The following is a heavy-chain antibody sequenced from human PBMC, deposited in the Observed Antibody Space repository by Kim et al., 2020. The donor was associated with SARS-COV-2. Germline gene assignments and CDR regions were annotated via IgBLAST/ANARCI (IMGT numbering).Heavy chain of an antibody. V-gene: IGHV4-39*01. CDR3: ARPRLRSNWFDP. Sequence: SETLSLTCTVSGGSISSSSYYWGWIRQPPGKGLEWIGSIYYSGSTYYNPSLKSRVTISVDTSKNQFSLKLSSVTAADTAVYYCARPRLRSNWFDPWGQGT. CDR1: GGSISSSSYY. J-gene: IGHJ5*02. D-gene: IGHD4-17*01. CDR2: IYYSGST.